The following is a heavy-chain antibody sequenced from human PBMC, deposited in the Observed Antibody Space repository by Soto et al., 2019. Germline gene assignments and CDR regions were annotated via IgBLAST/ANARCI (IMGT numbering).Heavy chain of an antibody. CDR1: GITYSYSG. J-gene: IGHJ3*02. CDR3: AGEQPTESDAFDI. V-gene: IGHV3-30*02. D-gene: IGHD4-17*01. Sequence: GGSLRLSCAASGITYSYSGMHWVRQAPGKGLEWVSFIQCSGSHTYYADSVKGRFTISRDNSKNTLYLQMNSLRAEDTAVYYCAGEQPTESDAFDIWGQGTMVTVSS. CDR2: IQCSGSHT.